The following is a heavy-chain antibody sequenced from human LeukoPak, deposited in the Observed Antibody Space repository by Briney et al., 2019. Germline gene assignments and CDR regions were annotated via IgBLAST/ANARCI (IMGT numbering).Heavy chain of an antibody. D-gene: IGHD1-1*01. CDR2: ISCDGTNA. V-gene: IGHV3-30*04. CDR1: GFTFSSYA. J-gene: IGHJ4*02. Sequence: HPGGSLRLSCAASGFTFSSYAMHWVRQAPGKGLEWVTMISCDGTNASYADSVKGRFTISRDNSRNTLYLQMSSLRPEDTAVYYCAKDTTTHHLDYWGQGTLVTVSS. CDR3: AKDTTTHHLDY.